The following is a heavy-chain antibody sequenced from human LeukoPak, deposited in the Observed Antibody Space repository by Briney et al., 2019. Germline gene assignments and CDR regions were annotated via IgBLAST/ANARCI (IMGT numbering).Heavy chain of an antibody. CDR1: GYTFTSYD. V-gene: IGHV1-8*01. Sequence: GSVKVSRKASGYTFTSYDINWVRQATGQGLGWMGWMIPNSGNTGYAQKFQGRVTMTRNTSISTAYMELSSLRSEDTAVYYCARGLVVPSAMAYHYWGMDVWGQGTTVTVSS. CDR2: MIPNSGNT. J-gene: IGHJ6*02. D-gene: IGHD2-2*01. CDR3: ARGLVVPSAMAYHYWGMDV.